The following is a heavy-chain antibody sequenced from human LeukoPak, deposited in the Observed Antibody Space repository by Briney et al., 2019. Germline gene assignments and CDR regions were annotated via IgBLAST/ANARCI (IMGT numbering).Heavy chain of an antibody. J-gene: IGHJ6*03. Sequence: ASVKVSCKASGYTFTSYGISWVRQAPGQGLEWMGWISAYNGNTNYAQKLQGRVTMTTDTSTSTAYMELRSLRSEDTAVYYCARCRLHFNYYYYYMDVWGKGTTVTVSS. CDR3: ARCRLHFNYYYYYMDV. D-gene: IGHD4-11*01. CDR1: GYTFTSYG. V-gene: IGHV1-18*01. CDR2: ISAYNGNT.